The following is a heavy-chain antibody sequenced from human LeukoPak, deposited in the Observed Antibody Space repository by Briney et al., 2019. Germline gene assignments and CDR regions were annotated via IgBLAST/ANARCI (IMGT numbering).Heavy chain of an antibody. Sequence: SETLSLTCAVSGDSISSSNYWSWVRQPPGKGLEWIGQIYCGGSTNYNPSLKSRVTISIDESKNQFSLTLTSVTAADTAVYYCAGTVTFYNYYYYMDVWGKGTTVTVSS. J-gene: IGHJ6*03. V-gene: IGHV4-4*02. CDR3: AGTVTFYNYYYYMDV. D-gene: IGHD4-17*01. CDR1: GDSISSSNY. CDR2: IYCGGST.